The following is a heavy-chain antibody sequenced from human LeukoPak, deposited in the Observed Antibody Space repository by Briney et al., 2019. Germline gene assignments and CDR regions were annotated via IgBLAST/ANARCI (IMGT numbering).Heavy chain of an antibody. V-gene: IGHV1-46*01. CDR2: INPSSGST. D-gene: IGHD3-22*01. CDR1: GYTFSSYY. J-gene: IGHJ4*02. CDR3: ATGGHVRVYDSSAYYGHY. Sequence: ASVKVSCKASGYTFSSYYIHWVRQAPGQGLEWMGIINPSSGSTSYAQKFQGRVTMTRDMSTSTVYMELSSLRSEDTAVYYCATGGHVRVYDSSAYYGHYWGQGTLVTVSS.